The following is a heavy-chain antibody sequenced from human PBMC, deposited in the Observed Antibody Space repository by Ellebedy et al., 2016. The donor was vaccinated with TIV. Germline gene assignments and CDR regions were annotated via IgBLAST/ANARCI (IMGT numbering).Heavy chain of an antibody. CDR1: GYTFTTYN. J-gene: IGHJ4*02. CDR2: INPSGGAT. V-gene: IGHV1-46*01. Sequence: AASVKVSCKASGYTFTTYNMHWVRQAPGQGLEWMGIINPSGGATTYTKKVQGRGTMTRDTSTSTGYMELSSLRSEDTAVYYWAREVSRSDGRRLDSWGQGTLVTVSS. D-gene: IGHD1-26*01. CDR3: AREVSRSDGRRLDS.